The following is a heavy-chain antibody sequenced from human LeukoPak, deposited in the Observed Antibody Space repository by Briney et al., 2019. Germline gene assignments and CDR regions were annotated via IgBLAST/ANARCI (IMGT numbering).Heavy chain of an antibody. CDR2: VNSDGSAT. J-gene: IGHJ4*02. CDR3: TSFHETN. Sequence: PGGSLRLSCAASGFIFTKYWMHWVRQAPGKGLVWVSHVNSDGSATSYADSVKGRFTISRDNAENTVYLHMNSLRVEDTAVYYCTSFHETNWGQGTLVTVSS. V-gene: IGHV3-74*01. CDR1: GFIFTKYW.